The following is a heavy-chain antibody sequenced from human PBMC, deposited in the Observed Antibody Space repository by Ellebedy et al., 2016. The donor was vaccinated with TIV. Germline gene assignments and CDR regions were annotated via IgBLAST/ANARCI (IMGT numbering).Heavy chain of an antibody. Sequence: GESLKISXAASGFGFSGSSIHWVRQASGKGLEWVGRIKGKIHNYATAYTASVKGRFTISRDDSKTTAFLEMNSLRSEDSAVYYCVTSGDIILLYGLDVWGRGTTVTVSS. V-gene: IGHV3-73*01. CDR2: IKGKIHNYAT. CDR3: VTSGDIILLYGLDV. J-gene: IGHJ6*02. CDR1: GFGFSGSS. D-gene: IGHD2-21*01.